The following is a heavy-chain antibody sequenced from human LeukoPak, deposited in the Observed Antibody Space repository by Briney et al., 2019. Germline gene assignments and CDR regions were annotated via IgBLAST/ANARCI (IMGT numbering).Heavy chain of an antibody. CDR2: IYTSGST. V-gene: IGHV4-4*09. J-gene: IGHJ6*03. Sequence: SETLSLTCTVSGGSISSYYWSWIRQPPGKGLEWIGYIYTSGSTNYNPSLKSRVTISVDTSKNQFSLKLSSVTAADTAVYYCARHYWFGELSDYYMDVWGKGTTVTVSS. CDR1: GGSISSYY. CDR3: ARHYWFGELSDYYMDV. D-gene: IGHD3-10*01.